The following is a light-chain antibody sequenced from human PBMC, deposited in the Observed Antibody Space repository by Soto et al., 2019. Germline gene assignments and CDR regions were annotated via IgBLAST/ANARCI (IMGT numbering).Light chain of an antibody. CDR2: AAS. J-gene: IGKJ1*01. Sequence: EIVMTQSPATLSVSPGERATLSCRASQSISSDLAWYQHKPGQAPRLLIYAASTRATGIPARFSGSGSGTEFALTISSLQSEDVAVYYCQQYYNWPPWTFGQGTKVEV. V-gene: IGKV3-15*01. CDR3: QQYYNWPPWT. CDR1: QSISSD.